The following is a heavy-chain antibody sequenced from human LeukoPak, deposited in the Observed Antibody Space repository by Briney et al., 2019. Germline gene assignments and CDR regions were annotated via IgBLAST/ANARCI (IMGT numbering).Heavy chain of an antibody. CDR3: AKATYSSSWNLYFDY. CDR1: GFTFRSYS. V-gene: IGHV3-48*01. D-gene: IGHD6-13*01. CDR2: ITSGSSPT. J-gene: IGHJ4*02. Sequence: GGSLRLSCAASGFTFRSYSMNWVRQAPGKGLEWVSYITSGSSPTYYADSVKGRFIISRDNSKNTLYLQMNSLRAEDTAVYYCAKATYSSSWNLYFDYWGQGTLVTVSS.